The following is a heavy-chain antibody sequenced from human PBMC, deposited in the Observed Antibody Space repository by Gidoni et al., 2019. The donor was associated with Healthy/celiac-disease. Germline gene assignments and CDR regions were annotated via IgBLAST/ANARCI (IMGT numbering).Heavy chain of an antibody. V-gene: IGHV3-23*01. CDR1: GFTFSSYA. CDR3: AKAEVAGTIWFDP. J-gene: IGHJ5*02. D-gene: IGHD6-19*01. Sequence: GFTFSSYAMSWVRQAPGQGLEWVSAISGSGGSTYYADSVKGRFTISRDNSKNTLYLQMNSLRAEDTAVYYCAKAEVAGTIWFDPWGQGTLVTVSS. CDR2: ISGSGGST.